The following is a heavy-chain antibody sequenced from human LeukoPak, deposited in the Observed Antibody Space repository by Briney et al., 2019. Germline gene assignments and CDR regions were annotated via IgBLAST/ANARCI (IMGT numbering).Heavy chain of an antibody. J-gene: IGHJ4*02. CDR1: GFTFDDYA. CDR3: AKDTAPIFVGIAVAGTYFDY. V-gene: IGHV3-9*01. Sequence: GGSLRLSCAASGFTFDDYAMHWVRQAPGKGLEWVSGISWNSGSIGYADSVKGRFTISRDNAKNSLYLQMNSLRAEDTALYYCAKDTAPIFVGIAVAGTYFDYWGQGTLVTVSS. CDR2: ISWNSGSI. D-gene: IGHD6-19*01.